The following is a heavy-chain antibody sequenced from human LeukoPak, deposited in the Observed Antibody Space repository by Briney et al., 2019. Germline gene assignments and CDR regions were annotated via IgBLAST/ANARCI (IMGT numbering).Heavy chain of an antibody. D-gene: IGHD3-10*01. CDR1: GGSISSYY. J-gene: IGHJ4*02. V-gene: IGHV4-59*08. CDR2: IYYSGST. CDR3: ARGLRGVSDY. Sequence: SETLSLTCTVSGGSISSYYWSWIRQPPGKGLEWIGYIYYSGSTNYNPSLKSRVTISVDTSKNQFSLKLSSVTAADTAVYYCARGLRGVSDYWGQGTLVTVSS.